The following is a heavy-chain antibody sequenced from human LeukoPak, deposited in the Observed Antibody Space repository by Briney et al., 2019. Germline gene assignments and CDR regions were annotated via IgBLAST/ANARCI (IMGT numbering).Heavy chain of an antibody. CDR2: ISSSSSYI. CDR1: GFTFSSYS. CDR3: AKVSRGWLQLRSNFDY. D-gene: IGHD5-24*01. V-gene: IGHV3-21*04. Sequence: PGGSLRLSCAASGFTFSSYSMNWVRQAPGRGLEWVSSISSSSSYIYYADSVKGRFTISRDNAKNSLYLQMNSLRAEDTAVYYCAKVSRGWLQLRSNFDYWGQGTLVTVSS. J-gene: IGHJ4*02.